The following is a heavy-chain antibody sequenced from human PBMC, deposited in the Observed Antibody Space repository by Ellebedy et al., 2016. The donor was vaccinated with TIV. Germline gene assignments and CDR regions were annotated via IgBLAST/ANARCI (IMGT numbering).Heavy chain of an antibody. D-gene: IGHD3-9*01. J-gene: IGHJ5*02. CDR1: GYTLTELS. CDR2: FDPEDGET. Sequence: ASVKVSCKVSGYTLTELSMHWVRQAPGKGLEWMGGFDPEDGETIYAQKFQGRVTMTEDTSTDTAYMELSSLRSEDTAVYYCATSGRRYFDGNWFDPWGQGTLVTVSS. V-gene: IGHV1-24*01. CDR3: ATSGRRYFDGNWFDP.